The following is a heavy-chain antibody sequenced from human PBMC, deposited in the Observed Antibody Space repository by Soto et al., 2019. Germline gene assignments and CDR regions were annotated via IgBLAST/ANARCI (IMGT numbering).Heavy chain of an antibody. CDR1: GGSISSYY. D-gene: IGHD6-13*01. CDR3: ATSSRWKQIDY. Sequence: SETLSLTCTVSGGSISSYYWSWIRQPPGKGLEWIGYIYYSGSTNYNPSLKSRVTISVDTSKNQFSLKLSSVTAADTAVYYCATSSRWKQIDYWGQGTLVTVSS. J-gene: IGHJ4*02. V-gene: IGHV4-59*01. CDR2: IYYSGST.